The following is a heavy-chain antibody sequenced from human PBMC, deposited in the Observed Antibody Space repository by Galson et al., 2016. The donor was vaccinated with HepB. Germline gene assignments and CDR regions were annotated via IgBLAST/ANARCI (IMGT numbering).Heavy chain of an antibody. CDR3: VKVGHYWGDFDY. CDR2: ISYDGSKT. V-gene: IGHV3-30*18. CDR1: GFTFSYHG. J-gene: IGHJ4*02. Sequence: SLRLSCAASGFTFSYHGMHWVRQAPGKGLEWVAVISYDGSKTYYADFVKGRFTISRDISKKTLYLQMNSLRPEDTAIYYCVKVGHYWGDFDYWGQRTLVTVSS. D-gene: IGHD7-27*01.